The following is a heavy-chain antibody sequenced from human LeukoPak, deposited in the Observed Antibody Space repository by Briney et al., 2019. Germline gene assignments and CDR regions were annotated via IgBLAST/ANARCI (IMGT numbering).Heavy chain of an antibody. D-gene: IGHD5-12*01. J-gene: IGHJ4*02. V-gene: IGHV3-23*01. Sequence: GGSLRLSCAASGFTFSSYAMSWVRQAPGKGLEWVSAISGSGGSTYYADSVKGRFTISRDNSKNTLYLQMNSLRAEDMAVYYCAKFQGYSGYDLSSYFDYWGQGTLVTVSS. CDR3: AKFQGYSGYDLSSYFDY. CDR1: GFTFSSYA. CDR2: ISGSGGST.